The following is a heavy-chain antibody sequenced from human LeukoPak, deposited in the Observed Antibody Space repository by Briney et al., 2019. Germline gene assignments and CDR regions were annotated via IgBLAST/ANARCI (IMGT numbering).Heavy chain of an antibody. D-gene: IGHD2-2*01. J-gene: IGHJ4*02. CDR2: IYSAGDT. CDR3: ARGYSSTLFDY. V-gene: IGHV3-53*01. CDR1: GFTVSSNY. Sequence: GGSLRLSCAASGFTVSSNYMSWVRQAPGKGLEWVSVIYSAGDTSYADSVKGRFTISRDNSKNTLYLQMDSLRAEDTAVYYCARGYSSTLFDYWGQGTPVTVSS.